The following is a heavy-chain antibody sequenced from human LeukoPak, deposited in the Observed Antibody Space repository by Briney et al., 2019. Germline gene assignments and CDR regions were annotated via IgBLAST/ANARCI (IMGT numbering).Heavy chain of an antibody. CDR3: ARYIAAAGTKYFDI. CDR2: IGRSSTYT. D-gene: IGHD6-13*01. V-gene: IGHV3-11*03. CDR1: GFTFSDNF. J-gene: IGHJ4*02. Sequence: GGSLRLSCAASGFTFSDNFMSWIRQAPGKGLEWVSYIGRSSTYTNYADSVKGRFTISRGNAKNSLYLQMNSLRAEDTAVYYCARYIAAAGTKYFDIWGQGTLVTVSS.